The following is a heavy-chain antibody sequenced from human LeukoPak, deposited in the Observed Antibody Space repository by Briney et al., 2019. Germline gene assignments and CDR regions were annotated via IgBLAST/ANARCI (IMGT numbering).Heavy chain of an antibody. D-gene: IGHD1-1*01. V-gene: IGHV4-61*01. CDR2: IYNNVPT. Sequence: PSETLSLTCTVSGGSVNSQNYYWNCIRQPPGKGLEWIGYIYNNVPTNYNSSLQSPLAIFVATSTNPLSLRLSSVIAADPAVYYCAGLEPHSPLDYWGQGTLVTVSS. J-gene: IGHJ4*02. CDR1: GGSVNSQNYY. CDR3: AGLEPHSPLDY.